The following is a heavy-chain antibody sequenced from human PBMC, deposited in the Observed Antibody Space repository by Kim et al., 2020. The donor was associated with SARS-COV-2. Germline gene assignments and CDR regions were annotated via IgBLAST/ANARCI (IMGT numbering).Heavy chain of an antibody. CDR3: ARQSGGHFNF. V-gene: IGHV5-51*01. CDR1: GYTFTTYF. CDR2: IFPDDSDA. Sequence: GESLKISCEASGYTFTTYFIAWVRQMPGKGLEWMAMIFPDDSDAKYNPSFRGQVTVSVDKSINTAYLQWRSLKASYTAVYYCARQSGGHFNFWGPGTLLTVSS. J-gene: IGHJ4*02. D-gene: IGHD3-10*01.